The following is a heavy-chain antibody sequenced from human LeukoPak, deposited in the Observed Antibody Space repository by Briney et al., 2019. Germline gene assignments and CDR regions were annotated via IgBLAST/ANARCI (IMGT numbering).Heavy chain of an antibody. CDR1: GGSISSSNW. J-gene: IGHJ4*02. CDR3: ATTPKGGYSAYLDY. Sequence: PSETLSLTCAVSGGSISSSNWWSWVRQPPGKGLEWIGEIYHSGATNYNPSLKSRVTISVDKSKNQFSLKLNSVTAADTAVYYCATTPKGGYSAYLDYWGQGTLVTVSS. V-gene: IGHV4-4*02. CDR2: IYHSGAT. D-gene: IGHD5-12*01.